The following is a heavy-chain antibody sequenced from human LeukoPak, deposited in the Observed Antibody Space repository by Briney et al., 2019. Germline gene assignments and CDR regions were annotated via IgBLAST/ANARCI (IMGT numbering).Heavy chain of an antibody. D-gene: IGHD3-10*01. CDR2: ISSSSSTI. CDR1: GFTLSSYN. Sequence: PGGSLRLSCAASGFTLSSYNMNWVRQAPGKGLEWVSYISSSSSTIYYADSVEGRFTISRDNAKNSLYLQMNSLRDEDTAVYYCARGPVTMVRGVTDYWGQGTLVTVSS. V-gene: IGHV3-48*02. J-gene: IGHJ4*02. CDR3: ARGPVTMVRGVTDY.